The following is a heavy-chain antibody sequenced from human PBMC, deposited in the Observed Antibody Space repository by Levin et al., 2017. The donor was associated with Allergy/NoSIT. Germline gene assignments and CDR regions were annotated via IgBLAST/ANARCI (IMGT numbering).Heavy chain of an antibody. D-gene: IGHD6-19*01. CDR3: ANLPWLGLPYFDY. CDR2: ISYDGSNK. J-gene: IGHJ4*02. V-gene: IGHV3-30*18. CDR1: GFTFSSYG. Sequence: GGSLRLSCAASGFTFSSYGMHWVRQAPGKGLEWVAVISYDGSNKYYADSVKGRFTISRDNSKNTLYLQMNSLRAEDTAVYYCANLPWLGLPYFDYWGQGTLVTVSS.